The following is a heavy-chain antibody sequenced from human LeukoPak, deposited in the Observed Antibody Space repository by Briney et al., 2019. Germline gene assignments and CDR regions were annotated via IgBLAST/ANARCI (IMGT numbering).Heavy chain of an antibody. Sequence: ASVKVSCKASGYTFTGYYMHWVRQAPGQGLEWMGWINPNSGGTNYAQKFQGRVTMTRDTSISTAYMELRRLRSDDTAVYYCARDNYYGSGSYRPPYYYYYMDVWGKGTTVTISS. CDR2: INPNSGGT. V-gene: IGHV1-2*02. D-gene: IGHD3-10*01. J-gene: IGHJ6*03. CDR3: ARDNYYGSGSYRPPYYYYYMDV. CDR1: GYTFTGYY.